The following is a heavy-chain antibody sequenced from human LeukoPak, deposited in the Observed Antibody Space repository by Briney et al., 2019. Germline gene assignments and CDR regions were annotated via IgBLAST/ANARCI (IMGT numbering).Heavy chain of an antibody. Sequence: SQTLSLTCTVSGGSISSADYYWSWIRQPPGKGLEWIGYIYYNGNTYYNPSLKSRVTMSVDTSKNQFSLKLSSVTAADTAVYYCARSEGDYYDGSGYYHFDYWGQGTLVTVSS. CDR1: GGSISSADYY. CDR2: IYYNGNT. D-gene: IGHD3-22*01. CDR3: ARSEGDYYDGSGYYHFDY. V-gene: IGHV4-30-4*01. J-gene: IGHJ4*02.